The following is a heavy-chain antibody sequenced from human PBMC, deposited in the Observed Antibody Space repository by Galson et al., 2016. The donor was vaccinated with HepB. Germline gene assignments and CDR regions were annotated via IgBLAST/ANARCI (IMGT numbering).Heavy chain of an antibody. Sequence: SVKVSCTASGYTLTDYYIHWVRQAPGQGLEWMGWINPNSGGTNYAQKFQGRVTMTRDTSTSTAYVELRSLRSDDTAVYYCARETQPMANSYYYGMDVWGQGTTVTVSS. CDR1: GYTLTDYY. CDR2: INPNSGGT. V-gene: IGHV1-2*02. J-gene: IGHJ6*02. CDR3: ARETQPMANSYYYGMDV. D-gene: IGHD5-24*01.